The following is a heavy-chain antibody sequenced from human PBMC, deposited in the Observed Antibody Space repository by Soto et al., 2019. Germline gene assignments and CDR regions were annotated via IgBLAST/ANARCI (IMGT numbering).Heavy chain of an antibody. CDR1: GGSIRVQSYY. CDR3: TRRYNWNDYYFDP. J-gene: IGHJ5*02. D-gene: IGHD1-20*01. V-gene: IGHV4-39*01. Sequence: PSETLSRTCTVSGGSIRVQSYYWTWIRQTPGKVLEWVGSSYYSGTSYFNPALKGRVTISVDTSTNQFSLRLTSVTAADTAVYYCTRRYNWNDYYFDPWGQGTLVTVS. CDR2: SYYSGTS.